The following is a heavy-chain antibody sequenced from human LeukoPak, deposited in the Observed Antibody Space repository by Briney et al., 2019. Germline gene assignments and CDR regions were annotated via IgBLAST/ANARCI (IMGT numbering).Heavy chain of an antibody. CDR3: ARHGGNSQQLGTFDY. D-gene: IGHD6-13*01. CDR2: IYYSGST. Sequence: SETLSLTCTVSGGSISSSSYYWGWIRQPPGKGLEWIGSIYYSGSTYYNPSLKSRVTISVDTSKNQSSLKLSSVTAADTAVYYCARHGGNSQQLGTFDYWGREPWSPSPQ. CDR1: GGSISSSSYY. V-gene: IGHV4-39*01. J-gene: IGHJ4*02.